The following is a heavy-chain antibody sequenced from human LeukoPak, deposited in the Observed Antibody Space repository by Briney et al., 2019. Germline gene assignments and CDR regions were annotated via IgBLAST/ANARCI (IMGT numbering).Heavy chain of an antibody. CDR1: GFTVRTNY. CDR3: ARVYRAVAGSGYYFDY. CDR2: IYSGGST. V-gene: IGHV3-53*01. Sequence: PGGSLRLSCAASGFTVRTNYMSWVRQAPGKGLEWVSVIYSGGSTYYADSVKGRFTISRDNSKNTLSLQMYSLRAEDTAVYYCARVYRAVAGSGYYFDYWGQGTLVTVSS. J-gene: IGHJ4*02. D-gene: IGHD6-19*01.